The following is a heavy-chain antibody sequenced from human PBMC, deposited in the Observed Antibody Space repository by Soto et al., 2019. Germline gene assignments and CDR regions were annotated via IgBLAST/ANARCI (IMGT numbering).Heavy chain of an antibody. D-gene: IGHD6-13*01. Sequence: QVQLVESGGGLVKPAGSLRLSCAASGFSFSDYYMSWIRQAPGKGLEWISYISKSSRAISYADSVKGRFTISRDNANNSLYLQLNSLRVEDTAVYYCARGGRSFFDPWGEGTLVIVSS. J-gene: IGHJ5*02. V-gene: IGHV3-11*01. CDR2: ISKSSRAI. CDR3: ARGGRSFFDP. CDR1: GFSFSDYY.